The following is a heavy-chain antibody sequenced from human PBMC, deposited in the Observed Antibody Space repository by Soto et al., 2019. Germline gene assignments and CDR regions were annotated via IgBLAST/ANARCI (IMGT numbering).Heavy chain of an antibody. V-gene: IGHV3-48*01. D-gene: IGHD4-17*01. J-gene: IGHJ5*02. CDR3: ARESGAGSSKVTLNWFEP. CDR2: ISSSSSTI. CDR1: GFTFSSYS. Sequence: PGGSLRLSCAASGFTFSSYSMNWVRQAPGKGLEWVSYISSSSSTIYYADSVKGRFTISRDNAKNSLYLQMNSLRAEDTAVYYCARESGAGSSKVTLNWFEPWGQGTLVTVSS.